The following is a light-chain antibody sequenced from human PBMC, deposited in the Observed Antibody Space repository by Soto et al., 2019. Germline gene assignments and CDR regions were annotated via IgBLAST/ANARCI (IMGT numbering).Light chain of an antibody. Sequence: AIQMTQSPSSLSASVGDRVTITCRASQGVGIDLSWYQQKPGKAPNLLIYAASILQSGVPSRFSGSGSGTDFTLTISSLPPEDFATYYCLQDFNFPLTFGGGTKVEI. J-gene: IGKJ4*01. CDR2: AAS. CDR1: QGVGID. V-gene: IGKV1-6*01. CDR3: LQDFNFPLT.